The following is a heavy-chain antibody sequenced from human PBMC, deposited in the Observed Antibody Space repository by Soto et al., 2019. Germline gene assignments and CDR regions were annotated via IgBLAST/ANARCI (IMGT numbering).Heavy chain of an antibody. D-gene: IGHD4-17*01. J-gene: IGHJ4*02. CDR1: GFTVSSNY. CDR2: IYSGGST. Sequence: GGSLRLSCAASGFTVSSNYMSWVRQAPGKGLEWVSVIYSGGSTYYADSVKGRFTISRDNSKNTLYLQMNSLRAEDTAVYYCAGEDHGDYRYYFDYWGQGTLVTVSS. CDR3: AGEDHGDYRYYFDY. V-gene: IGHV3-53*01.